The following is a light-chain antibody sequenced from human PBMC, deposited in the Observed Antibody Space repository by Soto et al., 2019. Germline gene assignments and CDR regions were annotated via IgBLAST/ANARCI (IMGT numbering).Light chain of an antibody. CDR1: QSISSW. CDR2: KAS. V-gene: IGKV1-5*03. J-gene: IGKJ5*01. Sequence: DIQMTQSPSTLSASVGDRVTITCRASQSISSWLAWYQQKPGKAPNLLIYKASSLESGVPSRFSGSGSGTEFSRTITSLQPDDFATYYCQEYSSFGITFGQGTRLEI. CDR3: QEYSSFGIT.